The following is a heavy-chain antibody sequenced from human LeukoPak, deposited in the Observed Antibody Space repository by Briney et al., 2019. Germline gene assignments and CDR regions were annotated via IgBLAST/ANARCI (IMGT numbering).Heavy chain of an antibody. CDR3: ARDYSGYGRFDY. Sequence: SETLSLTCTVSGGSISSGGYYWNWIRQPPGKGLEWIGYIYYSGSTYYNPSLKSRVTISVDTPKNQFSLNLSSVTAADTAVYYCARDYSGYGRFDYWGQGTLVTVSS. CDR1: GGSISSGGYY. J-gene: IGHJ4*02. D-gene: IGHD5-12*01. V-gene: IGHV4-30-4*08. CDR2: IYYSGST.